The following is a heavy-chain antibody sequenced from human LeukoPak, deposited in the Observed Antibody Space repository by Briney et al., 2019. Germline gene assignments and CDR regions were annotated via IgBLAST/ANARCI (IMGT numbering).Heavy chain of an antibody. CDR1: GFTFSSYA. D-gene: IGHD2-8*01. CDR3: ARNVNGRFDP. V-gene: IGHV3-30-3*01. J-gene: IGHJ5*02. Sequence: PGRSLRLSCAASGFTFSSYAMHWVRQAPGKGLEWVAVISYDGSNKYYADSVKGRFTISRDNSKNTLYLQMNSLRAEDTAVYYCARNVNGRFDPWGQGTLVIVSS. CDR2: ISYDGSNK.